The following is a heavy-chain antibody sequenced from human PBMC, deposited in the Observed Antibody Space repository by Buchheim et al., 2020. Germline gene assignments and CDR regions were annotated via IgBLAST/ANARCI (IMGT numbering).Heavy chain of an antibody. Sequence: EVQLVESGGGLVQPGGSLRLSCAASGFTFSSYYMAWVRQAPGKGLEWVANIRPDGGEIYYVNSVKGRFTISRDNAKNSLYLQMSILGAEDTAVYYCAREGTVTPYNFDYWGQGIL. CDR2: IRPDGGEI. CDR3: AREGTVTPYNFDY. D-gene: IGHD4-11*01. V-gene: IGHV3-7*01. J-gene: IGHJ4*02. CDR1: GFTFSSYY.